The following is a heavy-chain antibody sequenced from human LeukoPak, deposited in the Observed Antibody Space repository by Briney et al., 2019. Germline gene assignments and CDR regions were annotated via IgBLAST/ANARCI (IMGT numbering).Heavy chain of an antibody. D-gene: IGHD6-13*01. V-gene: IGHV3-23*01. CDR2: ISGSGGST. Sequence: GGSLRLSCAASGFTFSSYAMSWVRQAPGKGLEWVSAISGSGGSTYYADSVKGRFTISRDNSKNTLYLQMNSLRAEDTAVYYCAKVGDELVHHYYYYYGMDVWGQGTTVTVS. CDR3: AKVGDELVHHYYYYYGMDV. J-gene: IGHJ6*02. CDR1: GFTFSSYA.